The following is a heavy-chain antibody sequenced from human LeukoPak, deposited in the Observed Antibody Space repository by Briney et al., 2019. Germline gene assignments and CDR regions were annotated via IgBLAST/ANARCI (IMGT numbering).Heavy chain of an antibody. V-gene: IGHV3-21*04. CDR2: ISSSSSYI. CDR1: GFTFSSYS. D-gene: IGHD3-22*01. Sequence: GGSLRLSCAASGFTFSSYSMNWVRQAPGKGLEWVSSISSSSSYIYYADSVKGRFTISRDNAKNSLYLQMNSLKTEDTAVYYCTRRASDSSGYYLVALDIWGQGTMVTVSS. J-gene: IGHJ3*02. CDR3: TRRASDSSGYYLVALDI.